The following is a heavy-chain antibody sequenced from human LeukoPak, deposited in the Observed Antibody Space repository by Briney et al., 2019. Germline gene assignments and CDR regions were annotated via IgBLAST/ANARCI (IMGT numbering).Heavy chain of an antibody. Sequence: PGGSLRLSCAASGFSFSSYEMAWGRQAPGKGLEWLSFISNRDNTIYTADSVKGRFTISRDNAKNSLYLQMNSLRADDTAIYYCARVRGEAPFDYWGLGTLVTVSS. V-gene: IGHV3-48*03. CDR2: ISNRDNTI. J-gene: IGHJ4*02. CDR3: ARVRGEAPFDY. D-gene: IGHD3-10*01. CDR1: GFSFSSYE.